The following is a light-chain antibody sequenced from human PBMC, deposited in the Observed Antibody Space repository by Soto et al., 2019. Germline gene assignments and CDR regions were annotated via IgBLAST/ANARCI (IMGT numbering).Light chain of an antibody. CDR3: PQYNNSPRT. CDR1: QTVSSN. J-gene: IGKJ1*01. CDR2: GAS. Sequence: EIVMTQSPGTLFVSPGERATLSCRASQTVSSNLAWYQQKPGQAPRLLIYGASTRATGIPARFSGSGSGTEFTLTISSLQSEDFAVYYCPQYNNSPRTFGQGTKVEIK. V-gene: IGKV3-15*01.